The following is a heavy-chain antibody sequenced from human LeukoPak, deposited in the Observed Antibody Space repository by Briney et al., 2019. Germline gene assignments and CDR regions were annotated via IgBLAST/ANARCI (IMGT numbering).Heavy chain of an antibody. CDR1: GYTFITYD. CDR3: VRDSGRENDEGFWFDP. Sequence: GASVKVSFKASGYTFITYDINWERQGSGQGLEWRGWMNPNSGNTGYAQKFQGRVSITSDTSISTAYMELSSLRSEDTAVYYCVRDSGRENDEGFWFDPWGQGTLVTVSS. D-gene: IGHD6-19*01. V-gene: IGHV1-8*01. CDR2: MNPNSGNT. J-gene: IGHJ5*02.